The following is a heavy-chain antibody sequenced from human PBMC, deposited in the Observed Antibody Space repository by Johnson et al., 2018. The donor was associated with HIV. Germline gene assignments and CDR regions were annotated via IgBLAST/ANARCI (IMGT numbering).Heavy chain of an antibody. D-gene: IGHD2-8*01. CDR1: GFSISTYW. Sequence: EVQLMESGGGLVQPGGSLRLSCAASGFSISTYWMSWVRQAPGKGLEWLANINQDGSEMYYVDSVKGRFTISRDNAKNSLFLQMNSLRVEDTAVYYCARDRGTIVDIWGQGTTVTVSS. J-gene: IGHJ3*02. CDR2: INQDGSEM. V-gene: IGHV3-7*01. CDR3: ARDRGTIVDI.